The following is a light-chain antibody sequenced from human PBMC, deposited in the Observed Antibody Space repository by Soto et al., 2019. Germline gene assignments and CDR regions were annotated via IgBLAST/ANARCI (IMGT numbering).Light chain of an antibody. CDR2: DNI. J-gene: IGLJ1*01. V-gene: IGLV1-51*01. CDR3: GAWDSSLNVDV. CDR1: SSNIENYY. Sequence: QPVLTQPPSVTAAPGQKITISCSGTSSNIENYYVSCYHQLPGTAPKLLIYDNIKRPSGIPDRFSGSKSGTSANLAITGLETGDECDYSCGAWDSSLNVDVFGVGTKVTVL.